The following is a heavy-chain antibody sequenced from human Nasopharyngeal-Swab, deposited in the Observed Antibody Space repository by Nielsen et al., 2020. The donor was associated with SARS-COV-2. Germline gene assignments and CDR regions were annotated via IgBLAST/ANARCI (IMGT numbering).Heavy chain of an antibody. CDR3: ARDSGAVGTDY. J-gene: IGHJ4*02. D-gene: IGHD6-19*01. Sequence: ASVKVSCKASGYTFTGYYIHWVRQAPGQGLEWMGWINPNSGSTNYAQKFQGWVTMTRDTSISTAYMELSRLRSDDTAVYYCARDSGAVGTDYWGQGTLVTVSS. CDR1: GYTFTGYY. CDR2: INPNSGST. V-gene: IGHV1-2*04.